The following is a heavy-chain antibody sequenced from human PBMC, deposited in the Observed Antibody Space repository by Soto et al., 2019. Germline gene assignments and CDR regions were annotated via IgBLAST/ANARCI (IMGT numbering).Heavy chain of an antibody. CDR3: AIRMAYYDLLTGYSYFLEP. CDR1: GYRLTELS. J-gene: IGHJ5*02. CDR2: FDPEDGKT. D-gene: IGHD3-9*01. V-gene: IGHV1-24*01. Sequence: ASVKVSCKVSGYRLTELSMHWVRQGPGKGLEWLGGFDPEDGKTIFAPKFQGRLTMTEDTSAVTAYMELSSLTSEDTAVYYCAIRMAYYDLLTGYSYFLEPWGQGTLVTVSS.